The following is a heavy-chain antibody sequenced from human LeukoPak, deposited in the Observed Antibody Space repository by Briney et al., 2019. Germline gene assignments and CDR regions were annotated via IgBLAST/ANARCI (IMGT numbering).Heavy chain of an antibody. J-gene: IGHJ4*02. CDR1: GYTFTGYY. D-gene: IGHD3-16*01. Sequence: ASVKVSCKASGYTFTGYYIQWVRQAPGQGLEWMGWINPNSGGTNYAQKFQGWVTMTRDTSISTAYMELSRLRSDDTAVYYCARDREGEGGYVDYWGQGTLVTVSS. CDR2: INPNSGGT. CDR3: ARDREGEGGYVDY. V-gene: IGHV1-2*04.